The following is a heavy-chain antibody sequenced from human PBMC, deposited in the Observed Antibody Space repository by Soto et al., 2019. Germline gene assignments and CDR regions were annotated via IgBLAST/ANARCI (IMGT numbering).Heavy chain of an antibody. Sequence: PSETLSLTCNVSGGSISTYYWNWIRQPPGKGLEWIGYISYTGSTDYNPSLKSGVTISIDTSKNQFSLKVNSVTAADTAVYYCARRQGLTTFDPWGRGTLVTVSS. V-gene: IGHV4-59*08. CDR3: ARRQGLTTFDP. D-gene: IGHD4-17*01. CDR1: GGSISTYY. J-gene: IGHJ2*01. CDR2: ISYTGST.